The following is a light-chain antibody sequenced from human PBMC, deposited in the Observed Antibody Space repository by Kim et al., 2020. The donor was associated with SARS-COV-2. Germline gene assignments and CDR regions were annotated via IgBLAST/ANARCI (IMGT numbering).Light chain of an antibody. J-gene: IGKJ3*01. V-gene: IGKV4-1*01. CDR3: QQYYSTPLT. CDR1: QSVLYSSNNKNY. Sequence: DIVMTQSADSLAVSLGERATINCKSSQSVLYSSNNKNYSAWYQQKPGQPPKLLIYWASTRESGVPDRFSGSGSGTDFTLTISSLQAEDVAVYYCQQYYSTPLTFGPGTKVDIK. CDR2: WAS.